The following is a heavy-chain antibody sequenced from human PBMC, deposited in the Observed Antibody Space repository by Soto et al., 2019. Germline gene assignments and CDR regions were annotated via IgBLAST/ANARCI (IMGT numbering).Heavy chain of an antibody. D-gene: IGHD2-2*01. Sequence: PSETLSLTCAVSGGSISSSNWWSWVRQPPGKGLEWIGEIYHSGSTNYNPSLKSRVTISVDKSKNQFSLKLSSVTAADTAVYYCARARGGYCSSTSCSSYYYYGMDVWGQGTTVTVSS. J-gene: IGHJ6*02. CDR3: ARARGGYCSSTSCSSYYYYGMDV. CDR2: IYHSGST. CDR1: GGSISSSNW. V-gene: IGHV4-4*02.